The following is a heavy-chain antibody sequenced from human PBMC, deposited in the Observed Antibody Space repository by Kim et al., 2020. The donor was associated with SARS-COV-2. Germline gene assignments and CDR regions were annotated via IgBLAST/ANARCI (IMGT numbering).Heavy chain of an antibody. Sequence: YYVDSVKGRFTISRDNSENTVYLQMNSLGVEDTGLYYCAKDRGDDWGQGTLVIVTS. CDR3: AKDRGDD. J-gene: IGHJ4*02. V-gene: IGHV3-23*01.